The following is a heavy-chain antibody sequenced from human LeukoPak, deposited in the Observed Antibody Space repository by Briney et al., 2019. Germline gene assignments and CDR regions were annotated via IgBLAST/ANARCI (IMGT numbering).Heavy chain of an antibody. J-gene: IGHJ4*02. CDR3: ARDLPAMTISKGRFFY. CDR1: GYTFTGYY. Sequence: ASVKVSCKASGYTFTGYYMHWVRQAPGQGLEWMGWINPNSGGTNYAQKFQGRVTMTRDTSISTAYMELSRLRSDDTAVYYCARDLPAMTISKGRFFYWGQGTLVTVSS. V-gene: IGHV1-2*02. D-gene: IGHD3-9*01. CDR2: INPNSGGT.